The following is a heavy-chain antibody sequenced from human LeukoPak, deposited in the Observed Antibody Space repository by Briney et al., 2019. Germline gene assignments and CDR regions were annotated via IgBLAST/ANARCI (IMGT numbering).Heavy chain of an antibody. V-gene: IGHV3-53*01. CDR3: ARDDYYDCSGLDY. Sequence: GGSLRLSCVASGLTVSRHYMTWVRQAPGKGLEWLSVISTGGSTNYADSVKGRFTISRDNSKKILYLQMNSLRAEDTAVYYCARDDYYDCSGLDYWGQGILVTVAS. CDR1: GLTVSRHY. CDR2: ISTGGST. D-gene: IGHD3-22*01. J-gene: IGHJ4*02.